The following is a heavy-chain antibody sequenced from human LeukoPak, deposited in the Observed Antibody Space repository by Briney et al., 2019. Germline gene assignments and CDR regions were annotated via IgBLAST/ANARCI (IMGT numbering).Heavy chain of an antibody. D-gene: IGHD3-10*01. V-gene: IGHV1-2*02. J-gene: IGHJ5*02. CDR2: INPNSGGT. CDR3: ARMGGRSGRNWFDP. Sequence: ASVKVSCKASGYTFTGYYMHWVRQAPGQGLEWMGWINPNSGGTNYARKFQGRVTMTRDTSISTAYMELSRLRSDDTAVYYCARMGGRSGRNWFDPWGQGTLVTVSS. CDR1: GYTFTGYY.